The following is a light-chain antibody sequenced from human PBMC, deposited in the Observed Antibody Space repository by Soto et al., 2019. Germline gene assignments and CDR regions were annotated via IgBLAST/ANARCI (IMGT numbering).Light chain of an antibody. CDR3: QQYNNWPLT. Sequence: EIVMTQSPAALSVSPGERATLSCRASQSVSSNLAWYQQKPGQAPRLLIYGASTRATGIPARFSGSGSGTEFTLTISSLQPEDFAVYYCQQYNNWPLTFGQGTRLEIK. J-gene: IGKJ5*01. V-gene: IGKV3-15*01. CDR2: GAS. CDR1: QSVSSN.